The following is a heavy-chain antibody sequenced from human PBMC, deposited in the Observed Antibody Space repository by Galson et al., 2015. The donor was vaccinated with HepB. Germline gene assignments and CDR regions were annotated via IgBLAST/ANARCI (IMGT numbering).Heavy chain of an antibody. Sequence: SVKVSCKASGYIFTRFGINWVRQAPRQGLEWMGWININTGKPTYAQGFTGRFVFSLDTSVSTAYLQINSLKAEDTAVYYCARDYYDASSDYWGQGTLVTVSS. CDR2: ININTGKP. V-gene: IGHV7-4-1*02. J-gene: IGHJ4*02. CDR1: GYIFTRFG. CDR3: ARDYYDASSDY. D-gene: IGHD3-22*01.